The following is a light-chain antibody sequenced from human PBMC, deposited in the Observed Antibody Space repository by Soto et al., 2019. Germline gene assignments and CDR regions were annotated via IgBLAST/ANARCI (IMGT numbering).Light chain of an antibody. CDR3: QQRSNWPLSLT. J-gene: IGKJ4*01. Sequence: EIVLTQSPATLSLSPGERATLSCRASQSVISYLAWYQQKPGQAPRLLIYDASNRATGIPARFSGSGSGTDFTLTISSLEPEDFAVYYCQQRSNWPLSLTFGGGTKVEIK. V-gene: IGKV3-11*01. CDR2: DAS. CDR1: QSVISY.